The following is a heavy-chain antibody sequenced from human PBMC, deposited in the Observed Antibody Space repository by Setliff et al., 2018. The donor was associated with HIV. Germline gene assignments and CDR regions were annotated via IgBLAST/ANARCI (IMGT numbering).Heavy chain of an antibody. Sequence: GGSLRLSCAASGFTFSNYDMNWVRQAPGKGLEWVANINYNGGSTYYADSVKGRFTISRDNSKNTLYLQMNSLRAEDTAVYYCARGRIAFGDYFQWGQGTLVTVSS. CDR1: GFTFSNYD. CDR2: INYNGGST. J-gene: IGHJ4*02. D-gene: IGHD4-17*01. V-gene: IGHV3-23*01. CDR3: ARGRIAFGDYFQ.